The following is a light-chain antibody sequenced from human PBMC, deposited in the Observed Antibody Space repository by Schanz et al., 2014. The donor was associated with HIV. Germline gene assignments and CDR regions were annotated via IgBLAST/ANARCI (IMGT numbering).Light chain of an antibody. J-gene: IGLJ1*01. V-gene: IGLV2-14*03. CDR3: SSKRSGDTTPFV. CDR1: NSDIDFYYY. Sequence: QSALTQPASVSGSPGQSIAISCTGPNSDIDFYYYVSWFQQHPGKAPQLMLYDGSRRPSGVSNRFSGSKSGNSAFLTISGLQAEDEADYYCSSKRSGDTTPFVFGSGTKLTVL. CDR2: DGS.